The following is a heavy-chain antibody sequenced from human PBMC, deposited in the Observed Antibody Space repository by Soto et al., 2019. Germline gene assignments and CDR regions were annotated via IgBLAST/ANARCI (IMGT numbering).Heavy chain of an antibody. D-gene: IGHD3-10*01. V-gene: IGHV3-7*05. CDR3: ASLRISYALDV. CDR1: GFTFGDYW. J-gene: IGHJ6*02. CDR2: MNQDGSEK. Sequence: EVQLVESGGGLVQPGGSLRLSCGVSGFTFGDYWMTWVRQAPGKGLEWVANMNQDGSEKCYVDSVKGRFTNSRDNAKISLYLQRNILRAEDTAVYYCASLRISYALDVWGQGTTVTVSS.